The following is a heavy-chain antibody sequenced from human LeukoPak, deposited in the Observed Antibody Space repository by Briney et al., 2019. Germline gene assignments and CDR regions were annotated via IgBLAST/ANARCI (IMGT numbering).Heavy chain of an antibody. V-gene: IGHV3-23*01. D-gene: IGHD2-21*02. CDR3: AKLLRRVTANGFDY. J-gene: IGHJ4*02. CDR1: GFTFSTYA. Sequence: GGSLRLSCAASGFTFSTYAMSWVRQAPGKGLEWVSAISGSGGSTYYADSVKGRFTISRDNSKNTLYLQMNSLRAEDTAVYYCAKLLRRVTANGFDYWGQGTLVTVSS. CDR2: ISGSGGST.